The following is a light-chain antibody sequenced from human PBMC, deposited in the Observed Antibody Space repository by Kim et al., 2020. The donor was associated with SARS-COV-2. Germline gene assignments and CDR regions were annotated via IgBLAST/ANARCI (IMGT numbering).Light chain of an antibody. Sequence: SASVGDRVTITCRASQSFSNYLNWYQQKPGKAPKLLIYVASTLQSGVPTRFSCSGSVTDFALTISSLQPEEFATYYCQQSFSTPTFGQGTRLEI. V-gene: IGKV1-39*01. J-gene: IGKJ5*01. CDR2: VAS. CDR1: QSFSNY. CDR3: QQSFSTPT.